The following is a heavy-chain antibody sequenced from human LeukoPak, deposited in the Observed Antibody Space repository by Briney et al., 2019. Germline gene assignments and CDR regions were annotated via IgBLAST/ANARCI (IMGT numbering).Heavy chain of an antibody. Sequence: GGSLRLSCAASGFTFSNYWMSWVRQAPGKGLEWVANIKEDGSDKNYVDSVRGRFTISRDNAKNALYLQMNSLRAEDTAVYYCGREIPRGTTSLDCWGQGTVVTVSS. D-gene: IGHD1-7*01. J-gene: IGHJ4*02. CDR2: IKEDGSDK. V-gene: IGHV3-7*04. CDR3: GREIPRGTTSLDC. CDR1: GFTFSNYW.